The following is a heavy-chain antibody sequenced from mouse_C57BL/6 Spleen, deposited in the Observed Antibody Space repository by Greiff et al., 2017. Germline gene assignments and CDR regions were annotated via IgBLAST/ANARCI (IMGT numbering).Heavy chain of an antibody. Sequence: VQLQQSGAELVRPGSSVKLSCKASGYTFTSYWMHWVKQRPIQGLEWIGNIDPSDSETHYNQKFKDKATLTVDKSSSTAYMQLSCLTSEDAAVYYCARDGYNWCAYWGQGTLVTVSA. CDR1: GYTFTSYW. J-gene: IGHJ3*01. CDR2: IDPSDSET. CDR3: ARDGYNWCAY. V-gene: IGHV1-52*01. D-gene: IGHD2-3*01.